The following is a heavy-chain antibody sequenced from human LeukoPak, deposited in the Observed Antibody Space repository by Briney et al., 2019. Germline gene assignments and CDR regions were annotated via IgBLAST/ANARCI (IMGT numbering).Heavy chain of an antibody. D-gene: IGHD6-19*01. CDR3: AKDSARAGYSSGWCRGNVGGEFDY. CDR2: ISGSGGST. J-gene: IGHJ4*02. Sequence: GGSLRLSCAASGFTFSSYAMSWVRQAPGKGLEWVSAISGSGGSTYYADSVKGRFTISRDNSKNTLYLQMNSLRAEDTAVYYCAKDSARAGYSSGWCRGNVGGEFDYWGQGTLVTVSS. CDR1: GFTFSSYA. V-gene: IGHV3-23*01.